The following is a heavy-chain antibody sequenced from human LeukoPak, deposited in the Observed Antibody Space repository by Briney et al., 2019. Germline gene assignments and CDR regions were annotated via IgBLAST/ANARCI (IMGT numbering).Heavy chain of an antibody. Sequence: HSGGSLRLSCAASGFTFSSYGMHWVRQAPGKGLEWVAFIRYDGSNKYYADSVKGRFTISRDNAKNSLYLQMNSLRAEDTAVYYCVALYTMLRGIEYYYMDVWGKGTTVTVSS. CDR3: VALYTMLRGIEYYYMDV. V-gene: IGHV3-30*02. J-gene: IGHJ6*03. CDR2: IRYDGSNK. CDR1: GFTFSSYG. D-gene: IGHD3-10*01.